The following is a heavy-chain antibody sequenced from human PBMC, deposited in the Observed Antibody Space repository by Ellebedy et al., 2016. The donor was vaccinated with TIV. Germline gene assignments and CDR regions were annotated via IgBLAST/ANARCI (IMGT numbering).Heavy chain of an antibody. CDR3: TTDLWGLDAFDI. V-gene: IGHV3-15*01. D-gene: IGHD7-27*01. Sequence: GESLKISXAASGFTFSNAWMSWVRQAPGKGLEWVGRIKSKTDGGTTDYAAPVKGRFTISRDDSKNTLYLQMNSLKTEDTAVYYCTTDLWGLDAFDIWGQGTMVTVSS. J-gene: IGHJ3*02. CDR2: IKSKTDGGTT. CDR1: GFTFSNAW.